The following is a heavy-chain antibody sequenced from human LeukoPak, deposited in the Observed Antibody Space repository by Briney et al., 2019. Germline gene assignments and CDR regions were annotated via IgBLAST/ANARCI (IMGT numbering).Heavy chain of an antibody. D-gene: IGHD6-13*01. Sequence: ASVKVSCKASGYAFTSYGISWVRQAPGQGLEWMGWISAYNGNTNYAQKLQGRVTMTTDTSTSTAYVELRSLRSDDTAVYYCARAGAAGLSYGMDVWGQGTTVTVSS. CDR3: ARAGAAGLSYGMDV. CDR1: GYAFTSYG. J-gene: IGHJ6*02. V-gene: IGHV1-18*01. CDR2: ISAYNGNT.